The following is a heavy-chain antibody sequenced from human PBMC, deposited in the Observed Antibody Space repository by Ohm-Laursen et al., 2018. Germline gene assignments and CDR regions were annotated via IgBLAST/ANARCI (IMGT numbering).Heavy chain of an antibody. CDR1: GFTFSTYD. Sequence: SLRLSFAASGFTFSTYDMHWVRQTTGTGLEWVAAVGTADDTYYPCSVKVRFTISRDDAKTSLFLQMDSLRAEDTAVYFCARGNYYYDSSGSDPLVDVWGRGTTVTVSS. CDR3: ARGNYYYDSSGSDPLVDV. J-gene: IGHJ6*02. D-gene: IGHD3-22*01. CDR2: VGTADDT. V-gene: IGHV3-13*01.